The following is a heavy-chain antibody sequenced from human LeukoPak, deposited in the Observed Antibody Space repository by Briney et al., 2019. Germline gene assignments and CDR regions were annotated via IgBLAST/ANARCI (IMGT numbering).Heavy chain of an antibody. V-gene: IGHV3-9*01. CDR2: ISWNSGSI. D-gene: IGHD4-17*01. CDR1: GFTFDDYA. Sequence: GGSLRLSCAASGFTFDDYAMHWVRQASGKGLEWVSGISWNSGSIGYADSVKGRFTISRDNAKNSLYLQMNSLRAEDTALYYCAKEKDYGDYVWDAFDIWGQGTMVTVSS. CDR3: AKEKDYGDYVWDAFDI. J-gene: IGHJ3*02.